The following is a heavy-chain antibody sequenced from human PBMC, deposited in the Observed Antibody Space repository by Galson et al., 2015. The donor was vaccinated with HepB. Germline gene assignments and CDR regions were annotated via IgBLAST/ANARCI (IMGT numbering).Heavy chain of an antibody. CDR1: GCTVSSIY. J-gene: IGHJ3*02. V-gene: IGHV3-53*04. Sequence: SLRLSCAASGCTVSSIYMRWVRQAPGTGLEAVAVIYSGGNTYYDDSVKGRFTIHRHNSKNTLYLQMNSLMAEDAAVYYCARDYYGSGSYPYEAFDIWGQGTMVTVSS. CDR3: ARDYYGSGSYPYEAFDI. D-gene: IGHD3-10*01. CDR2: IYSGGNT.